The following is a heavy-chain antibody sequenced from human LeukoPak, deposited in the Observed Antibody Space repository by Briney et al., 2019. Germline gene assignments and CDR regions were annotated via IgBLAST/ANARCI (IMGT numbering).Heavy chain of an antibody. D-gene: IGHD5-12*01. CDR3: AKNTILVATEN. CDR1: GFSFSNNA. V-gene: IGHV3-64*04. Sequence: GGSLRLSCSASGFSFSNNAMHWVRQAPGKGLEYVSGISSNGGTTYYPDSVKGRFTISRDNSKNTLYLQMNSLRAEDTAFYYCAKNTILVATENWGQGTLVTVSS. J-gene: IGHJ4*02. CDR2: ISSNGGTT.